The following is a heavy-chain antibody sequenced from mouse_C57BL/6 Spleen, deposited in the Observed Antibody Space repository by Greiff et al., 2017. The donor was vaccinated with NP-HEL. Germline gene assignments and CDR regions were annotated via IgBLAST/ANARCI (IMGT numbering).Heavy chain of an antibody. CDR1: GYTFTEYT. Sequence: VKLMESGAELVKPGASVKLSCKASGYTFTEYTIHWVKQRSGQGLEWIGWFYPGSGSIKYNEKFKDKATLTADKSSSTVYMELSRLTSEDSAVYFCARHEDPLYYGSRGVYFDYWGQGTTLTVSS. CDR3: ARHEDPLYYGSRGVYFDY. D-gene: IGHD1-1*01. CDR2: FYPGSGSI. J-gene: IGHJ2*01. V-gene: IGHV1-62-2*01.